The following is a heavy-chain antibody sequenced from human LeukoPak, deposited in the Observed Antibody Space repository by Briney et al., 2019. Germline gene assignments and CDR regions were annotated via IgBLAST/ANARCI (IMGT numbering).Heavy chain of an antibody. J-gene: IGHJ4*02. CDR2: IYHSGST. D-gene: IGHD3-10*01. Sequence: PSETLSLTCIVSGYSISSDYYWGWIRQPPGKGLEWIGSIYHSGSTYYIPSLKSRVTISVDTSKNQFSLKLSSVTAADTAVYYCARVGPTMVRGVPNYFDYWGQGTLVTVSS. V-gene: IGHV4-38-2*02. CDR3: ARVGPTMVRGVPNYFDY. CDR1: GYSISSDYY.